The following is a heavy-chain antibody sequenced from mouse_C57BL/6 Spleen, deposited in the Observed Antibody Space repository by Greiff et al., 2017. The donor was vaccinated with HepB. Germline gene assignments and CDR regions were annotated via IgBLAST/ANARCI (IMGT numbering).Heavy chain of an antibody. J-gene: IGHJ2*01. CDR1: GYTFTSYW. CDR3: ARERNGSVDY. Sequence: VQLQQPGAELVMPGASVKLSCKASGYTFTSYWMHWVKQRPGQGLEWIGEIDPSDSYTNYNQKFKGKSTLTVDKSSSTAYMQLSSLTSEDAAVYYCARERNGSVDYWGQGTTLTVSS. CDR2: IDPSDSYT. V-gene: IGHV1-69*01.